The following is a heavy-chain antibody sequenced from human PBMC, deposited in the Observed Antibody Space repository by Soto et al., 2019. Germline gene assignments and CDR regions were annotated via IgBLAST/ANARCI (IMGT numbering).Heavy chain of an antibody. CDR3: ARFSDGGSGCYSEGYYFDY. D-gene: IGHD6-19*01. CDR2: IIPIFGTA. Sequence: QVQLVQSGAEVKKPGSSVKVSCKASGGTFSSYAISWVRQAPGQGLAWMGGIIPIFGTANYAQKFQGRVTITADASTSTAYMELSSLRSEDTAVYYCARFSDGGSGCYSEGYYFDYCGQGTLITVSS. V-gene: IGHV1-69*01. J-gene: IGHJ4*02. CDR1: GGTFSSYA.